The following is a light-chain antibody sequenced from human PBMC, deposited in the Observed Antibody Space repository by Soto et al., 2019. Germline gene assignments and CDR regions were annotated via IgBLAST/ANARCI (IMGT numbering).Light chain of an antibody. CDR3: QQYYSTPRT. J-gene: IGKJ1*01. V-gene: IGKV4-1*01. CDR1: QIVLYSSNNKNY. Sequence: DIVMTQSPDSLAVSLGERATRKCKSSQIVLYSSNNKNYLAWYQQIPGQPPKLLIYWASTRESGVPDRFSGSGSGTDFTLTISSLQAEDVAVYYCQQYYSTPRTFGQGTKVDI. CDR2: WAS.